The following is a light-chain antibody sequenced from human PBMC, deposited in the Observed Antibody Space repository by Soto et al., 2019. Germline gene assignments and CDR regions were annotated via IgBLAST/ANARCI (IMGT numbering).Light chain of an antibody. J-gene: IGLJ3*02. CDR1: SSNIGAGYD. V-gene: IGLV1-40*01. Sequence: QSVLPRPPSVSGAPGQWVTISCTGSSSNIGAGYDVHWYHHLPGTAPKHLIYGNTNRPSGISDRFSASNSGSSASLAFTGFQAEDEADYCCQSYDSSLRAWVFGGGTKLTVL. CDR2: GNT. CDR3: QSYDSSLRAWV.